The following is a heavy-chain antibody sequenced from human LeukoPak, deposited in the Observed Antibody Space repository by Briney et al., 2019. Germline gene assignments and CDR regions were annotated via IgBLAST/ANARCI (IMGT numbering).Heavy chain of an antibody. J-gene: IGHJ4*02. CDR3: ARGKVDFAF. V-gene: IGHV3-7*01. CDR2: IKYDGNEK. CDR1: GFTFSSYE. Sequence: SGGSLRLSCAASGFTFSSYEMNWVRQAPGKGLEWVANIKYDGNEKYYVDSVKGRFTISRDNAKNSVYLQMNSLTAADTAVYYCARGKVDFAFWGQGTLVTVSS. D-gene: IGHD3-9*01.